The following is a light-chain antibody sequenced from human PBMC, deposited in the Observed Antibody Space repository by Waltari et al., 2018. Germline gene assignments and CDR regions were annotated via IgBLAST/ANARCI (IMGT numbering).Light chain of an antibody. CDR3: CSYAGSYIWV. CDR2: DVT. J-gene: IGLJ3*02. Sequence: QSALTQPRSVSGSPGQSVTISCTGPSTDVGPYNYVSWYQQLPDKAPKLMIYDVTKRPPGVPVRFSGSRSGNTASLTISGLQAEDEADYYCCSYAGSYIWVFGGGTKLTVL. V-gene: IGLV2-11*01. CDR1: STDVGPYNY.